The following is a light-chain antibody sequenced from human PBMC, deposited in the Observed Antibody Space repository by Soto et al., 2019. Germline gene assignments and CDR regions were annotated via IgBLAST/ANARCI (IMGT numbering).Light chain of an antibody. CDR2: GNS. CDR1: SSNIGAGYD. J-gene: IGLJ2*01. Sequence: QSVLTQPPSVSGAAGQRVTISCTGTSSNIGAGYDVHWYQHLPGTAPKLLIYGNSDRPSGVPDRFSGSKSGTSASLAITGLQAEDEADYYCQSYDTSLSGSVFGRGTKVTVL. V-gene: IGLV1-40*01. CDR3: QSYDTSLSGSV.